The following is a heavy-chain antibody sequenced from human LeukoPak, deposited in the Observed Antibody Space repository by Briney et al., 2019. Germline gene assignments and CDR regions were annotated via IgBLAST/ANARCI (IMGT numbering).Heavy chain of an antibody. Sequence: SETLSLTCAVYGGSFSGYHWSWIRQPPGKGLEWIGEINHSGSTNYNPSLKSRVTISVDTSKNQFSLKLSSVTAADTAVYYCAREGVRYYDSSGYYYRVSPEYYFDYWGQGTLVTVSS. D-gene: IGHD3-22*01. CDR1: GGSFSGYH. CDR2: INHSGST. V-gene: IGHV4-34*01. CDR3: AREGVRYYDSSGYYYRVSPEYYFDY. J-gene: IGHJ4*02.